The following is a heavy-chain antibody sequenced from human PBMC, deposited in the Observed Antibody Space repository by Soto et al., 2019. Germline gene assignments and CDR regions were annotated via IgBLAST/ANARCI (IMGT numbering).Heavy chain of an antibody. CDR3: ARLVYDTRLNYMYFDF. Sequence: SETLSLTCAVSGVSISSGNLWTCVRQSPQRGLEYIGEIFHDGTANYYPSFERRVAISVDTSKNQFSLKLTSVTAADTAIYFCARLVYDTRLNYMYFDFWGQGTLVTVYS. J-gene: IGHJ4*02. V-gene: IGHV4-4*02. CDR2: IFHDGTA. D-gene: IGHD3-10*01. CDR1: GVSISSGNL.